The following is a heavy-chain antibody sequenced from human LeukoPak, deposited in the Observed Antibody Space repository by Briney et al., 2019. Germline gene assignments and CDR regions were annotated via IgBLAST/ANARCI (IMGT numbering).Heavy chain of an antibody. J-gene: IGHJ4*02. CDR3: ARGPQYYYGSGSYYNPRPGLAYYFDY. V-gene: IGHV4-34*01. CDR2: INHSGST. CDR1: GGSFSGYY. D-gene: IGHD3-10*01. Sequence: SETLSLTCAVYGGSFSGYYWSWIRQPPGKGLEWIGEINHSGSTNYNPSLKSRVTISVDTSKNQFSLKLSSVTAADTAVYYCARGPQYYYGSGSYYNPRPGLAYYFDYWGQGTLVTVSS.